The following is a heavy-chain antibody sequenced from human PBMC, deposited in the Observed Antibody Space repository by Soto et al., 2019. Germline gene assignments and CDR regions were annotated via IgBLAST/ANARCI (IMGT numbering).Heavy chain of an antibody. V-gene: IGHV3-33*01. J-gene: IGHJ4*02. CDR2: TWYDGSNK. CDR1: GFIFSRYG. Sequence: PGGSLRLSCAASGFIFSRYGMHWVRQAPGKGLEWVAVTWYDGSNKYYADSVKGRFTISRDNSKNSVYLQMNGLRAEDTAVYSCAREGGGKIVEYSSSTPFDYWGQGTLVTVSS. CDR3: AREGGGKIVEYSSSTPFDY. D-gene: IGHD6-6*01.